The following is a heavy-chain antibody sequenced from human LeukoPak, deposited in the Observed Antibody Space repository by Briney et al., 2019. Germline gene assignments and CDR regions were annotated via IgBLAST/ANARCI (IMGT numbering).Heavy chain of an antibody. CDR3: ARDYYYMDV. J-gene: IGHJ6*03. Sequence: PSETLSLTCTVSGGSISSGSYYWSWIRQPAGKGLEWIGRIYTSGSTNYNPSLKSRVTISVDTSKNQFSLKLSSVTAADTAVYYCARDYYYMDVWGKGTTVTISS. V-gene: IGHV4-61*02. CDR2: IYTSGST. CDR1: GGSISSGSYY.